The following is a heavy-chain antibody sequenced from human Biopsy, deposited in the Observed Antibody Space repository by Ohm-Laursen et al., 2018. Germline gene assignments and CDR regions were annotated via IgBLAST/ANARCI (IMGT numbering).Heavy chain of an antibody. D-gene: IGHD6-13*01. CDR1: GFTFTTYG. J-gene: IGHJ3*02. Sequence: SLRLSCAASGFTFTTYGMHWVRQAPGKGLEWVALISYDGSSEEYADSVKGRFTISRDNSKNTVSLLMNSLRAEDTAVYYCAKDQLGSTWSNDAFDMWGQGTVVTVSS. CDR3: AKDQLGSTWSNDAFDM. V-gene: IGHV3-30*18. CDR2: ISYDGSSE.